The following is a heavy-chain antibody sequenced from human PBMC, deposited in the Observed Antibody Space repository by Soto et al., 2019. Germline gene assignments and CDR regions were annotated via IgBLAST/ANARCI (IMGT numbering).Heavy chain of an antibody. J-gene: IGHJ5*02. D-gene: IGHD4-17*01. CDR2: IRSRAFGGTT. CDR3: ARVTATVTTNWFDP. CDR1: GFIFGDYA. V-gene: IGHV3-49*03. Sequence: GGSLRLSCTVTGFIFGDYAMSWFRLAPGKGLEWVGFIRSRAFGGTTEYAASLKGRFTISRDDSKSIAFLQMNSLKTKDTAVYYCARVTATVTTNWFDPWGQGTLVTVSS.